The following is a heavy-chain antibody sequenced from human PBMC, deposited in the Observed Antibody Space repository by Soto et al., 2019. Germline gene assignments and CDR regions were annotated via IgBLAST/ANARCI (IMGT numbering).Heavy chain of an antibody. CDR1: GFTFRNYV. D-gene: IGHD3-22*01. V-gene: IGHV3-23*01. Sequence: PGGSLRLSCAASGFTFRNYVMNWVRQAPGKGLEWVSGISVSGGSTYYADSVKGRFTVSRDNSKNTVFLQMNSLRAEDTAVYFCAKGMYYYDSSGYRLFDYWGQGTLVTVSS. CDR2: ISVSGGST. CDR3: AKGMYYYDSSGYRLFDY. J-gene: IGHJ4*02.